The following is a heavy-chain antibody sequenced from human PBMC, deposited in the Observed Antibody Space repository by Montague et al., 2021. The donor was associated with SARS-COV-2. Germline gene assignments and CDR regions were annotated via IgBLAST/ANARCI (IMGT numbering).Heavy chain of an antibody. J-gene: IGHJ6*02. CDR2: IDWDDDK. CDR1: GVSLSTSGMC. V-gene: IGHV2-70*11. Sequence: PALVKPTQTLTLTCTFSGVSLSTSGMCVSWIRQPPGKALEWLARIDWDDDKYYSTSLKTRLTISKDTSKNQVVLTMTNMDPVDTATYCCARRTYDILTGYDYGMDVWGQGTTVTVSS. D-gene: IGHD3-9*01. CDR3: ARRTYDILTGYDYGMDV.